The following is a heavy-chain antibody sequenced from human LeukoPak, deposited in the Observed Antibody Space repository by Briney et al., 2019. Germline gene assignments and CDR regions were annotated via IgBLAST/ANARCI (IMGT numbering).Heavy chain of an antibody. CDR2: IYPGNSDT. CDR1: GYSFTSYW. D-gene: IGHD5-18*01. Sequence: GESLKISCKGSGYSFTSYWIGWVRQMPGKGLEWMGIIYPGNSDTRYSPSFQGQVTISADKSISTAYLQWSSLKASDTAMYYCARDTAMVTSTRYFDYWGQGTLVTVSS. J-gene: IGHJ4*02. CDR3: ARDTAMVTSTRYFDY. V-gene: IGHV5-51*01.